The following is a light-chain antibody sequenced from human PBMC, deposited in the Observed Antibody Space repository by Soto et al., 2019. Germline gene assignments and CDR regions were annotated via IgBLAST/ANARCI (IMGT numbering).Light chain of an antibody. CDR1: GSDVGAYKY. J-gene: IGLJ3*02. Sequence: QSALTQPPSASGSPGQSLTISCAGTGSDVGAYKYVSWYQQHPGKAPQLIIYEVTKRPSGVPDRFSGSKSGNTASLTVSGLQAEDEADYYCSSYAGNNNLVFGGGTKLTVL. CDR2: EVT. V-gene: IGLV2-8*01. CDR3: SSYAGNNNLV.